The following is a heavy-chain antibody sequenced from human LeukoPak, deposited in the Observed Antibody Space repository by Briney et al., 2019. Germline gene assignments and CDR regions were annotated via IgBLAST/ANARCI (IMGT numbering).Heavy chain of an antibody. CDR2: ISYDGSNK. D-gene: IGHD6-25*01. J-gene: IGHJ4*02. CDR1: GFTLSSYG. Sequence: GGSLRLSCAASGFTLSSYGMHWVRQAPGKGLEWVAVISYDGSNKYYADSVKGRFTISRDNSKNTLYLQMNSLRAEDTAVYYCAKGAGYSSGFNWGQVTLVTVSS. CDR3: AKGAGYSSGFN. V-gene: IGHV3-30*18.